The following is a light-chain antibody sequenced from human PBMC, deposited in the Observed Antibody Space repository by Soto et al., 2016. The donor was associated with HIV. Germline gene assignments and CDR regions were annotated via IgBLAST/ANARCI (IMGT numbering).Light chain of an antibody. Sequence: DIQMTQSPSTLSASVGDRVTITCRASQSISSWLAWFQQKPGKAPKLLIYKASSLETGVPSRFSGSGSGTEFTLTISSLQPDDFATYYCQHYNSYPXTFGQGTKLEI. V-gene: IGKV1-5*03. J-gene: IGKJ2*01. CDR2: KAS. CDR1: QSISSW. CDR3: QHYNSYPXT.